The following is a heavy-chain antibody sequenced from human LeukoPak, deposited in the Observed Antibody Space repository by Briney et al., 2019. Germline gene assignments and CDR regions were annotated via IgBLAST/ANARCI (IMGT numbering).Heavy chain of an antibody. V-gene: IGHV1-69*13. CDR2: IIPIFGTA. D-gene: IGHD6-19*01. J-gene: IGHJ4*02. CDR1: GGTFSSYA. Sequence: SVKVSCKASGGTFSSYAISWVRQAPGQGLEWMGGIIPIFGTANYAQKFQGRVTITADGSTSTAYMELSSLRSEDTAVYYCARAGYSSGWHEDYWGQGTLVTVSS. CDR3: ARAGYSSGWHEDY.